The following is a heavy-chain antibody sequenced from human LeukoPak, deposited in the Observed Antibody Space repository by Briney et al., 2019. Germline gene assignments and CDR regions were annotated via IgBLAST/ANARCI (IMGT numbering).Heavy chain of an antibody. J-gene: IGHJ6*03. CDR1: GFTFSSYA. V-gene: IGHV3-23*01. CDR2: ISGSGGST. D-gene: IGHD5/OR15-5a*01. Sequence: PGGSLRLSCAASGFTFSSYAMSWVRQAPGKGLEWVSAISGSGGSTYYADSVKGRFTISRDNSKNTQYLQMNSLRAEDTAVYYCASPPLSGPYYDYYMDVWGKGTTVTVSS. CDR3: ASPPLSGPYYDYYMDV.